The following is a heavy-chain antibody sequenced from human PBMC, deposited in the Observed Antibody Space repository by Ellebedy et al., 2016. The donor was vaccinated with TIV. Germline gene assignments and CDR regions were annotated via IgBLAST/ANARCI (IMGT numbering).Heavy chain of an antibody. D-gene: IGHD1-26*01. V-gene: IGHV1-69*04. J-gene: IGHJ5*02. CDR3: ERVSAQPGTPATDR. CDR2: IIPILGIT. CDR1: GGTFSNYA. Sequence: ASVKVSCKAPGGTFSNYAISWVRQAPGHGLEWMGRIIPILGITNYALRFHGRLTITADTSTDIIYMELSSLRSEDTAVYYCERVSAQPGTPATDRWGQGTLVTVSS.